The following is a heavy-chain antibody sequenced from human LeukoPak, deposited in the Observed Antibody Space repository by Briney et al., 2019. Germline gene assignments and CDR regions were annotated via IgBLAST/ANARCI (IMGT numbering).Heavy chain of an antibody. V-gene: IGHV4-38-2*02. Sequence: SETLSLTCTVSDYSISSGYYWAWIRQPPGKGLEWIGYIYHSGSTYYNPSLKSRVTISVDTSKNQFSLKLSSVTAADTAVYYCARDRPQYYDSSGLSFDYWGQGTLVTVSS. J-gene: IGHJ4*02. CDR2: IYHSGST. CDR3: ARDRPQYYDSSGLSFDY. CDR1: DYSISSGYY. D-gene: IGHD3-22*01.